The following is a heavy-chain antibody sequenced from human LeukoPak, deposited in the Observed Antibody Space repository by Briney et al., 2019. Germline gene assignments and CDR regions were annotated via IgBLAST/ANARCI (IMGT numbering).Heavy chain of an antibody. J-gene: IGHJ5*02. D-gene: IGHD1-26*01. CDR2: IYYSGST. V-gene: IGHV4-59*08. CDR3: ARRRVGAPGRNWFDP. CDR1: GGSISSYY. Sequence: SETLSLTCTVSGGSISSYYWSWVRQPPGKGLEWIGYIYYSGSTNYNPSLKSRVTISVDTSKNQFSLKLSSVTAADTAVYYCARRRVGAPGRNWFDPWGQGTLVTVSS.